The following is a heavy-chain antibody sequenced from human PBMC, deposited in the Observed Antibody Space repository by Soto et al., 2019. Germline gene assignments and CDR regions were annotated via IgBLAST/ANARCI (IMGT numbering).Heavy chain of an antibody. CDR3: ARDERWNPPEQPHYYYYYGMDV. Sequence: QVQLVQSGAEVKKPGASVKVSCKASGYTFTSYGIIWVRQAPGQGLEWMGWISAYNGNTNYAQKPQGRVTMTTDTSTSTAYMELRSLRSDDTDVYYCARDERWNPPEQPHYYYYYGMDVCGQGTTVTVSS. J-gene: IGHJ6*02. CDR2: ISAYNGNT. V-gene: IGHV1-18*01. CDR1: GYTFTSYG. D-gene: IGHD1-1*01.